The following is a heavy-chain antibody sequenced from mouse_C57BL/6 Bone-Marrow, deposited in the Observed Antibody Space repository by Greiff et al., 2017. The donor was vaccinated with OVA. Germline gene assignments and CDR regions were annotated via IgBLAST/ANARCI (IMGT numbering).Heavy chain of an antibody. CDR2: IWSGGST. Sequence: VQLKQSGPGLVQPSQSLSITCTVSGFSLTSYGVHWVRQSPGKGLEWLGVIWSGGSTDYNAAFISRLSISKDNSKSQVFFKMNSLQADDTAIYYCARIGWSYWGQGTTLTVSS. V-gene: IGHV2-2*01. D-gene: IGHD1-1*02. J-gene: IGHJ2*01. CDR1: GFSLTSYG. CDR3: ARIGWSY.